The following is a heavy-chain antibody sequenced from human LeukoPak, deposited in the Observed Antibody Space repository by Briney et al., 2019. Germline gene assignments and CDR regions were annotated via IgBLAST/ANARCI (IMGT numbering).Heavy chain of an antibody. CDR1: GGSISSYY. Sequence: PSETLSLTCTVSGGSISSYYWSWIRQPPGKGLEWIGYIYYSGSTNYNPSLKSRVTISVDTSKNQFSLKLSSVTAADTAVYYCARHVGSLRYYDSSGYYPIFDYWGQGTLVTVSS. J-gene: IGHJ4*02. CDR2: IYYSGST. D-gene: IGHD3-22*01. V-gene: IGHV4-59*08. CDR3: ARHVGSLRYYDSSGYYPIFDY.